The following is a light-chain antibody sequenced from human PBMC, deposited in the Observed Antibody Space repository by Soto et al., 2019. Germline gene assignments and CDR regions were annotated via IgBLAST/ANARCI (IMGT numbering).Light chain of an antibody. CDR3: SSYTRSSTGV. CDR2: EVS. Sequence: QSALTQPASVSGSPGQSITISCTGINSDVGAYNYVSWYQQHPGKAPKLMIYEVSNRPSGVSNRFSGSKSGNTASLTISGLQAEDEADYYCSSYTRSSTGVFGGGTKVTVL. V-gene: IGLV2-14*01. J-gene: IGLJ2*01. CDR1: NSDVGAYNY.